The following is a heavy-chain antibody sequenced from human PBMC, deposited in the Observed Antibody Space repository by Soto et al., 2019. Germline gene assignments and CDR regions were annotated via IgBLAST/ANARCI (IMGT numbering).Heavy chain of an antibody. CDR3: AKTARYCSSTSGYTGAPDYDYGMDV. V-gene: IGHV3-30*18. Sequence: QVQLVESGGGVVQPGRSLRLSCAASGFTFSSYGMHWVRQAPGKGLEWVAVISYDGSNKYYADSVTGRFTISRDNSKNTLYLHMNRLRAEDTAVYYCAKTARYCSSTSGYTGAPDYDYGMDVWGQGTTVTVSS. CDR2: ISYDGSNK. CDR1: GFTFSSYG. D-gene: IGHD2-2*02. J-gene: IGHJ6*02.